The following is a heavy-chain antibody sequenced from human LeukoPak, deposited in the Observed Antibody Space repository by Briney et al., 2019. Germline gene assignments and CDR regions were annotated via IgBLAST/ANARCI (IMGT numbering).Heavy chain of an antibody. Sequence: SETLSLTCTVSGGSIINYYWTWIRQPPGKGLEWIAYIYYSGNTNFNPSLKSRVTISVDTSRNQVSLKLSSVTTADTAVYYCARGSAWYEIYFQHWGQGTLVTVSS. V-gene: IGHV4-59*01. J-gene: IGHJ1*01. D-gene: IGHD6-19*01. CDR2: IYYSGNT. CDR3: ARGSAWYEIYFQH. CDR1: GGSIINYY.